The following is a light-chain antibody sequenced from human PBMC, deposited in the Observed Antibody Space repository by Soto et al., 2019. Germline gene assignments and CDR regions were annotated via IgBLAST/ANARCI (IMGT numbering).Light chain of an antibody. CDR3: QQSYTTPRT. CDR2: AAP. CDR1: QTIIGY. J-gene: IGKJ1*01. V-gene: IGKV1-39*01. Sequence: DIQMTQSPSSLSASIGDSVTITCRASQTIIGYLNWYQQKPGKAPRLLINAAPNLQSGVPSRFRGSGSETDFTLTITSLQPEDFATYYCQQSYTTPRTFGQGTKVEIQ.